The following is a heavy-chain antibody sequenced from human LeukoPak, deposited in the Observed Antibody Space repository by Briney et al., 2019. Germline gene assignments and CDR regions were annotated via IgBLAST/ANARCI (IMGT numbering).Heavy chain of an antibody. J-gene: IGHJ4*02. Sequence: SETLSLTCAVYGGSFSGYYWSWIRQPPGKGLEWIGEINHSGSTNYNPSLKIRVTISVDTSKNQFSLKLSSVTAADTAVYYCARGYRHYDRTGSSGYWGQRSLVTVSS. CDR1: GGSFSGYY. V-gene: IGHV4-34*01. CDR2: INHSGST. D-gene: IGHD3-22*01. CDR3: ARGYRHYDRTGSSGY.